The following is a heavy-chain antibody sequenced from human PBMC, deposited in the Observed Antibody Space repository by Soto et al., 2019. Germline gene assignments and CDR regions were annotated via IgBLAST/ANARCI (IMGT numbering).Heavy chain of an antibody. V-gene: IGHV5-51*01. Sequence: GESLKISCKGSGYSFTSYWISWVRQMPGKGLEWMGSIYPGDSDTNYSPSFQGHVTISADKSISTAYLQWSSLKASDTAMYYCARHEDAALCDYWGQGTLVTVSS. J-gene: IGHJ4*02. D-gene: IGHD6-25*01. CDR1: GYSFTSYW. CDR2: IYPGDSDT. CDR3: ARHEDAALCDY.